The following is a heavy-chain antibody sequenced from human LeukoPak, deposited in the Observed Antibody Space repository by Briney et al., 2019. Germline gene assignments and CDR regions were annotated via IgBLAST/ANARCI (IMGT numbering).Heavy chain of an antibody. Sequence: ASVKVSCKVSGYTLTELSMHWVRQAPGKGLEWMGGSDPEDGETIYAQKFQGRVTMTEDTSTDTAYMELSSLRSEDTAVYYCATTPKGSTDAFDIWGQGTMVTVSS. V-gene: IGHV1-24*01. CDR1: GYTLTELS. CDR2: SDPEDGET. CDR3: ATTPKGSTDAFDI. J-gene: IGHJ3*02. D-gene: IGHD1-26*01.